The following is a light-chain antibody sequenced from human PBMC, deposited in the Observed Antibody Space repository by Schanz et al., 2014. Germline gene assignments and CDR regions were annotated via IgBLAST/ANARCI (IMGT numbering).Light chain of an antibody. CDR1: QGISSY. V-gene: IGKV1-8*01. CDR2: DAS. Sequence: AIRITQSPSSLSASTGDRVTITCRASQGISSYLAWYQQKPGRAPNLLIYDASTLESGVPSRFSGSGSGTDFTLTISSLQPDDFATYYCQQYDSYSWTFGQGTKVEIK. CDR3: QQYDSYSWT. J-gene: IGKJ1*01.